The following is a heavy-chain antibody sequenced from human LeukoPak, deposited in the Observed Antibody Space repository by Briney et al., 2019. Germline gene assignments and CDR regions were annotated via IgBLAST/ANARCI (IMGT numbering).Heavy chain of an antibody. CDR2: ITDTGSS. CDR1: GGSFSGHY. Sequence: SETLSLTCAVYGGSFSGHYWSWIRQPPGKGLEWIAEITDTGSSNYNPSLKSRVTISVDTSKNQVSLKLISVTAADTAVYYCARKKRGYGYNWLDPWGQGTLVAVSS. V-gene: IGHV4-34*01. J-gene: IGHJ5*02. CDR3: ARKKRGYGYNWLDP. D-gene: IGHD5-18*01.